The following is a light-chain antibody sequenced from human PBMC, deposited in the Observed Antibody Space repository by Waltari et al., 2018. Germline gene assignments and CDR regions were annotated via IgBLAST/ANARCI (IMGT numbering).Light chain of an antibody. CDR2: DVT. V-gene: IGLV2-14*03. J-gene: IGLJ6*01. CDR3: NSYTTSSTNV. CDR1: SSDVGGHKF. Sequence: QSALTQPASVSGSPGQSITISCTGTSSDVGGHKFVSWYQQHPGKAPKLMIYDVTSRPSGVSNRFSGSKSGNTASLTISGLQAEDEADYYCNSYTTSSTNVFGSGTKVTVL.